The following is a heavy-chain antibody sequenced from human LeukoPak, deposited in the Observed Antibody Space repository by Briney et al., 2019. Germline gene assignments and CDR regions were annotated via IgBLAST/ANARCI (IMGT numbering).Heavy chain of an antibody. CDR1: GFTFSSYA. V-gene: IGHV3-23*01. Sequence: GGSLRLSCAASGFTFSSYAMSWVRQAPGKGLEWVSAISGSGGSTYYADSVKGRFTISRDNSKNTLYLQMNSLRAEDTAVYYCARADALNYYYMDVWGKGITVTVSS. D-gene: IGHD2-2*01. CDR2: ISGSGGST. CDR3: ARADALNYYYMDV. J-gene: IGHJ6*03.